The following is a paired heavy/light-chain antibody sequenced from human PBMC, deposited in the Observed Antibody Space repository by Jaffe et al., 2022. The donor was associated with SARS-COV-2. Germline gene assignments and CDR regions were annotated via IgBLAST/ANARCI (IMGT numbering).Light chain of an antibody. V-gene: IGKV1-9*01. CDR3: QQLNSYPIT. J-gene: IGKJ5*01. CDR2: AAS. CDR1: QGISSY. Sequence: DIQLTQSPSFLSASVGDRVTITCRASQGISSYLAWYQQKPGKAPKLLIYAASTLQSGVPSRFSGSGSGTEFTLTISSLQPEDFATYYCQQLNSYPITFGQGTRLEIK.
Heavy chain of an antibody. J-gene: IGHJ6*02. D-gene: IGHD3-3*01. CDR3: ANHQITIFGPASILARDGMDV. CDR2: ISGSGGST. V-gene: IGHV3-23*01. Sequence: EVQLLESGGGLVQPGGSLRLSCAASGFTFSSYAMSWVRQAPGKGLEWVSAISGSGGSTYYADSVKGRFTISRDNSKNTLYLQMNSLRAEDTAVYYCANHQITIFGPASILARDGMDVWGQGTTVTVSS. CDR1: GFTFSSYA.